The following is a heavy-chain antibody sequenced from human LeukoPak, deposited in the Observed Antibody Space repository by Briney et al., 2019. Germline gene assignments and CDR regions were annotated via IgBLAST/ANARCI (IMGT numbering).Heavy chain of an antibody. CDR1: GYTFTSYS. D-gene: IGHD6-19*01. J-gene: IGHJ6*03. V-gene: IGHV1-18*01. CDR3: ARSTYSSGWYYYYYMDV. CDR2: ISAYNGNT. Sequence: ASVKVSCKASGYTFTSYSISWVRQAPGQGLEWMGWISAYNGNTNYAQKLQGRVTMTTDTSTSTAYMELRSLRSDDTAVYYCARSTYSSGWYYYYYMDVWGKGTTVTVSS.